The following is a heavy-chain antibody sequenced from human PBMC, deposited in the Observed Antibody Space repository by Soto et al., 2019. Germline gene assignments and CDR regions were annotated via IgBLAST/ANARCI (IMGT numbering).Heavy chain of an antibody. Sequence: GGSLRLSCAASGFTFSTYTMNWVRQAPGKGLEWVSSISSSSTSYADSVKGRFTISRDNAKNTLYLQMNSLRAEDTAVYYCASGGSSLNFDSWGQGTLVTVSS. CDR3: ASGGSSLNFDS. D-gene: IGHD6-6*01. J-gene: IGHJ4*02. CDR1: GFTFSTYT. V-gene: IGHV3-21*01. CDR2: ISSSST.